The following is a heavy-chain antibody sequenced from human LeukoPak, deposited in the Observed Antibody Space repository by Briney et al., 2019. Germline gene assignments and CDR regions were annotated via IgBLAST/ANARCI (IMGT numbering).Heavy chain of an antibody. Sequence: SETLSLTCTVSGGSISSYYWSWIRQPPGKGLEWIGYIYYSGSTNYNPSLKSRVTISVDTSKNQFSLKLSSVTAADTAVYYCARFSRFTGYNWFDPWGQGTLVTVSS. V-gene: IGHV4-59*08. D-gene: IGHD3-3*01. J-gene: IGHJ5*02. CDR2: IYYSGST. CDR1: GGSISSYY. CDR3: ARFSRFTGYNWFDP.